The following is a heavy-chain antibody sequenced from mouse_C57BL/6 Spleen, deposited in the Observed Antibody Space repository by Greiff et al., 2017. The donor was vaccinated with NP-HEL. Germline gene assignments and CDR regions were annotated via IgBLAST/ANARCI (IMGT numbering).Heavy chain of an antibody. D-gene: IGHD2-4*01. J-gene: IGHJ2*01. V-gene: IGHV1-15*01. CDR3: TKKGGDDYDGYFDY. CDR2: IDPETGGT. Sequence: VKLMESGAELVRPGASVTLSCKASGYTFTDYEMHWVKQTPVHGLEWIGAIDPETGGTAYNQKFKGKAILTADKSSSTAYMELRSLTSEDSAVYYCTKKGGDDYDGYFDYWGQGTTLTVSS. CDR1: GYTFTDYE.